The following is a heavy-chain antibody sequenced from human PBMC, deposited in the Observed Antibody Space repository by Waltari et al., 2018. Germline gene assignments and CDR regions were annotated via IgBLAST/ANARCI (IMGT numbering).Heavy chain of an antibody. Sequence: QVQLQQWGAGLLKPSATLSLTCAVSGGSSSGYYWRWISQPPGKGLEWIGEINHSGSTNYNPSLKSRVTISVDTSKNQFSLKLSSVTAADTAVYYCAVSRYYDSSGFEGVDYWGQGTLVTVSS. CDR3: AVSRYYDSSGFEGVDY. J-gene: IGHJ4*02. CDR2: INHSGST. V-gene: IGHV4-34*01. D-gene: IGHD3-22*01. CDR1: GGSSSGYY.